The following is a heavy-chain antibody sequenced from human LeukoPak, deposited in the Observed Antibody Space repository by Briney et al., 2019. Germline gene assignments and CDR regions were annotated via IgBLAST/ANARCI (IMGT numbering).Heavy chain of an antibody. D-gene: IGHD2-21*01. J-gene: IGHJ4*02. Sequence: GGSLRLSCTASGFSFSDHYMTWVRQAPGKGVEWISYITSSGRSTDYADSVKGRFIISRDNAMNSLFLQMSSLRVDDTAVYYCTRDPDYGDPDWGQGTLVTVSS. CDR2: ITSSGRST. CDR1: GFSFSDHY. CDR3: TRDPDYGDPD. V-gene: IGHV3-11*01.